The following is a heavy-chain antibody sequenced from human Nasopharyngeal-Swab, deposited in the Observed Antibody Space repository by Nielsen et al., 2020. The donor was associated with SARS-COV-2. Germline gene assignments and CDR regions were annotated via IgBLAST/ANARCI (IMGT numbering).Heavy chain of an antibody. CDR2: ISYSGNT. D-gene: IGHD2-2*01. CDR3: ASLPYCSSDTCFPIDL. V-gene: IGHV4-59*08. J-gene: IGHJ5*02. Sequence: ESLKISYTVSGGSVSDYYWSWIRQPPGKGLEWLGYISYSGNTNYNPSLKSRVTISVDTSKNQCSLRLSSVTAADTATYYCASLPYCSSDTCFPIDLWGQGTLVTVSS. CDR1: GGSVSDYY.